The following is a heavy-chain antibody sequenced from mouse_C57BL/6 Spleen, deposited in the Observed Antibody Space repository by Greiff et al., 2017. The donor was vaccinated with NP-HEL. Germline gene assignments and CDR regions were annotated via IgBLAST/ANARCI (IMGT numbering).Heavy chain of an antibody. Sequence: QVQLQQSGAELVRPGASVKLSCKASGYTFTDYYINWVKQRPGQGLEWIARIYPGSGNTYYNEKFKGKATLTAEKSSSTAYMQLSSLTSEDSAVYFCARTPRDYGSPFDYWGQGTTLTVSS. CDR3: ARTPRDYGSPFDY. V-gene: IGHV1-76*01. D-gene: IGHD1-1*01. J-gene: IGHJ2*01. CDR1: GYTFTDYY. CDR2: IYPGSGNT.